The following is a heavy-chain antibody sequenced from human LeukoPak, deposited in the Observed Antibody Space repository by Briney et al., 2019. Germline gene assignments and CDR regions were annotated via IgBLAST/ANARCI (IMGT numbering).Heavy chain of an antibody. CDR1: GYTFTGYY. V-gene: IGHV1-2*02. J-gene: IGHJ6*03. D-gene: IGHD2-2*01. Sequence: ASVKVSCKASGYTFTGYYMHWVRHAPGQGLEWMGWINPNSGGTNYAQKFQGRVTMTRDTSISTAYMELSRLRSDDTAVYYCASVGYCSSTSCYLFKGMGYMDVWGKGTTVTVSS. CDR3: ASVGYCSSTSCYLFKGMGYMDV. CDR2: INPNSGGT.